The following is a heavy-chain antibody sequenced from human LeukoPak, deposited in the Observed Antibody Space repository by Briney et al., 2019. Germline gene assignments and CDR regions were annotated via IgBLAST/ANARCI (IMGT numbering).Heavy chain of an antibody. D-gene: IGHD3-22*01. CDR3: VKALIDY. Sequence: GRTLRPSCSLSGFTLSTYAIHCVRQAARTGLEYVSAVSSNGGSTYYADSVKGRFTISRDNSKNPLYLQMSSPSAEDSAVYYCVKALIDYWGQGTLVTVSS. CDR2: VSSNGGST. V-gene: IGHV3-64D*09. CDR1: GFTLSTYA. J-gene: IGHJ4*02.